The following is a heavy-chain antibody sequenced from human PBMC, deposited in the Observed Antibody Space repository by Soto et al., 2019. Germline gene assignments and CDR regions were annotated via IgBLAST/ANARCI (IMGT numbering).Heavy chain of an antibody. D-gene: IGHD2-15*01. Sequence: PGGSLRLSCVVSGFTFSDHYMNWVRQAPGKGLQWVAYISSRSSEINYADPMKGRFTISRDNAKNSVFLHMTSLTAEDTGVYFCARGDGAVGAAIDIWGQGTLVTVSS. CDR1: GFTFSDHY. J-gene: IGHJ4*02. V-gene: IGHV3-11*06. CDR2: ISSRSSEI. CDR3: ARGDGAVGAAIDI.